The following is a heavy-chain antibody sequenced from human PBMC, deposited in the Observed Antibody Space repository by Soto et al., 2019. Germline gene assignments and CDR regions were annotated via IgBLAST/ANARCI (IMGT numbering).Heavy chain of an antibody. J-gene: IGHJ5*02. Sequence: QITLKEAGPTLVKPTQTLTLTCTFSGFSLTTIGVGVGWISQPPRGAPEWLALMFWNDNKRYSPSLETRLTITKDTSKNQVVLTMTDMGPEDTGTYFCAHRPASLMNWFGPWGPGTLVIVSS. CDR1: GFSLTTIGVG. CDR2: MFWNDNK. CDR3: AHRPASLMNWFGP. V-gene: IGHV2-5*01.